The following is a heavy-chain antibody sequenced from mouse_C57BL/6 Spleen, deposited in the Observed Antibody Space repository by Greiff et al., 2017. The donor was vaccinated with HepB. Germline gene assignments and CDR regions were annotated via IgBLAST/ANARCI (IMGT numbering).Heavy chain of an antibody. Sequence: VQLQQPGAELVMPGASVKLSCKASGYTFTSYWMHWVKQRPGQGLEWIGEIDPSDSYTNYNQKFKGKSTLTADKSSSTAYMQLSSLTSEDSAVYYCARSDYGSSYGYFDVWGTGTTVTVSS. CDR3: ARSDYGSSYGYFDV. V-gene: IGHV1-69*01. CDR1: GYTFTSYW. D-gene: IGHD1-1*01. J-gene: IGHJ1*03. CDR2: IDPSDSYT.